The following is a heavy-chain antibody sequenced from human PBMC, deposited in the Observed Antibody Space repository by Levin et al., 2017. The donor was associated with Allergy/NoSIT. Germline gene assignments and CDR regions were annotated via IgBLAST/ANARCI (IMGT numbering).Heavy chain of an antibody. J-gene: IGHJ3*02. CDR1: GGSISSYY. D-gene: IGHD1-1*01. Sequence: PSETLSLTCTVSGGSISSYYWNWIRQPPGKGLEWIGYLSYSGSTNYKSSLQSRVTISVDTSKNQLSLKLSSVTAADTAIYFCAREGFVSGAFDIWGQGTMVTVSS. CDR3: AREGFVSGAFDI. CDR2: LSYSGST. V-gene: IGHV4-59*01.